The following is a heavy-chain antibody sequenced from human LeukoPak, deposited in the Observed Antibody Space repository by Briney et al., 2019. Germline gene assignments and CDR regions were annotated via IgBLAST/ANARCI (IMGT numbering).Heavy chain of an antibody. D-gene: IGHD5/OR15-5a*01. CDR3: AKGGGADLYVSSIPFDY. CDR1: GFTFSSYA. Sequence: QPGGSLRLSCAASGFTFSSYAMSWVRQAPGKGLEWVSAISGSGGSTYYADSVKGRFTISRDNSKNTLYLQMNSLRAEDTAVYYCAKGGGADLYVSSIPFDYWGQGTLVTVSS. J-gene: IGHJ4*02. CDR2: ISGSGGST. V-gene: IGHV3-23*01.